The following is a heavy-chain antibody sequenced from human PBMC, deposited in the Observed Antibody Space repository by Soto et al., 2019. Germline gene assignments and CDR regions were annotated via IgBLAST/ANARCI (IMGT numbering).Heavy chain of an antibody. Sequence: QVQLVQYGAEVKKPGSSVKVSCKASGGTFSSYAISWVRQAPGQGLEWMGGIIPIFGTADYAQKFQGRVTITADESTSTGNMELGSLRSEDTAVYYCASHYDSSGYYYRGLDYWGQGTLVTVSS. CDR1: GGTFSSYA. CDR3: ASHYDSSGYYYRGLDY. V-gene: IGHV1-69*12. J-gene: IGHJ4*02. D-gene: IGHD3-22*01. CDR2: IIPIFGTA.